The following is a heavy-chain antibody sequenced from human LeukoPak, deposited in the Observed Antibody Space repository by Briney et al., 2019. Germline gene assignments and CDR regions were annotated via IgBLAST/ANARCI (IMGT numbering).Heavy chain of an antibody. CDR3: ASGEWIVGYFQH. CDR1: GGSFSSYY. D-gene: IGHD2-15*01. CDR2: IYYSGST. V-gene: IGHV4-59*01. Sequence: SETLSLTCTASGGSFSSYYWSWIRQPPGKGLEWIGYIYYSGSTNYNPSLKSRVTISVDTSKNQFALKLSSVTAADTAVYYCASGEWIVGYFQHWGQGTLVTVSS. J-gene: IGHJ1*01.